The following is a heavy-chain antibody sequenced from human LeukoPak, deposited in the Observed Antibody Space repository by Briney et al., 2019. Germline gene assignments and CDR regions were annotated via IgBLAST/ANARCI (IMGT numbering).Heavy chain of an antibody. Sequence: SETLSLTCTVSGGSISSSSYYWGWIRQPPGKGLEWIGSIYYSGSTYYNPSLKSRVTISVDTSKNQFSLKLSSVTAADTAVYYRASPPSGAYYYMDVWGKGTTVTISS. D-gene: IGHD1-26*01. J-gene: IGHJ6*03. V-gene: IGHV4-39*01. CDR2: IYYSGST. CDR1: GGSISSSSYY. CDR3: ASPPSGAYYYMDV.